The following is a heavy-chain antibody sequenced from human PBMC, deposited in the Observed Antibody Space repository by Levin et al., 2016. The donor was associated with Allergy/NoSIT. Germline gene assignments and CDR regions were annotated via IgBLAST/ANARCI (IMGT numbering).Heavy chain of an antibody. Sequence: SVKVSCKASGGTFSSYAISWVRQAPGQGLEWMGGIIPIFGTANYAQKFQGRVTITADESTSTAYMELSSLRSEDTAVYYCAGPSLHCGGDCYSWDHYYYYGMDVWGQGTTVTVSS. CDR2: IIPIFGTA. CDR3: AGPSLHCGGDCYSWDHYYYYGMDV. CDR1: GGTFSSYA. D-gene: IGHD2-21*02. V-gene: IGHV1-69*13. J-gene: IGHJ6*02.